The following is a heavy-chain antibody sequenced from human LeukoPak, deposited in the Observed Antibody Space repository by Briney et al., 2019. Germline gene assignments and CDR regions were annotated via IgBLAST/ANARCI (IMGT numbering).Heavy chain of an antibody. D-gene: IGHD2-15*01. Sequence: GGSLRLSCAASGFTFSSYWMSWVRQAPGKGLEWVANIKQDGSEEYYVDSVKGRFTISRDNAKNSLCLQMNSLRAEDTAVYYCARDGGEGYCSGGSCYVVDYWGQGTLVTVSS. V-gene: IGHV3-7*01. CDR3: ARDGGEGYCSGGSCYVVDY. CDR2: IKQDGSEE. J-gene: IGHJ4*02. CDR1: GFTFSSYW.